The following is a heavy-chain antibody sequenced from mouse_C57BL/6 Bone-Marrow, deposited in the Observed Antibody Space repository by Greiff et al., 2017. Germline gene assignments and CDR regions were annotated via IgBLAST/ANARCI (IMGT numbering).Heavy chain of an antibody. D-gene: IGHD1-1*01. CDR3: AITTIVAFSKYFDY. CDR1: GYTFTSYG. J-gene: IGHJ2*01. CDR2: IYPRSGNT. V-gene: IGHV1-81*01. Sequence: QVQLQQSGAELARPGASVKLSCKASGYTFTSYGISWVKQRTGQGLEWIGEIYPRSGNTYYNETFKGKATVTADKSSSTAYMELRSLTSEDSAVYFCAITTIVAFSKYFDYWGQGTTLTVSS.